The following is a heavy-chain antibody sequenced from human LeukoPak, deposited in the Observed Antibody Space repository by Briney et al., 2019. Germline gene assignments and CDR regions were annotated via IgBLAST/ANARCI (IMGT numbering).Heavy chain of an antibody. Sequence: SETLSLTCTVSGGSISSSSYYWGWIRQPPGKGLEWIGSIYYRGSTYYNPSLKSRVTISIDTSKNHFFLKLSSVTAADTAVYYCATSSGTVSYFDYWGQGTLVTVSS. CDR2: IYYRGST. J-gene: IGHJ4*02. CDR1: GGSISSSSYY. V-gene: IGHV4-39*07. CDR3: ATSSGTVSYFDY. D-gene: IGHD3-10*01.